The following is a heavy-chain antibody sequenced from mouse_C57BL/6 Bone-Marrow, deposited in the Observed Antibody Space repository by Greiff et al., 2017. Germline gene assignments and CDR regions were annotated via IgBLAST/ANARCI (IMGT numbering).Heavy chain of an antibody. D-gene: IGHD2-1*01. CDR2: IHPSDNDT. Sequence: VQLQQPGAELVKPGASVKVSCKASGYTFTSYWMHWVKQRPGQGLEWIGRIHPSDNDTNYNQKFKGKATLTVDKSSSSAYMQLSSLTSADSAVYYCARGGNYYWYFDVWGTGTTVTVSS. CDR3: ARGGNYYWYFDV. J-gene: IGHJ1*03. CDR1: GYTFTSYW. V-gene: IGHV1-74*01.